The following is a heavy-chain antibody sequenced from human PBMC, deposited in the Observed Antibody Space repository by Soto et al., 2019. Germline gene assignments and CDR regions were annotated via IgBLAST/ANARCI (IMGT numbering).Heavy chain of an antibody. V-gene: IGHV3-23*01. J-gene: IGHJ4*02. CDR2: ISASGGST. D-gene: IGHD3-16*01. CDR3: ARDLDPYTTTWSY. Sequence: GGSLRLSCAASGFTFSSYVMSWVRQAPGTGLEWVSGISASGGSTYYADSVRGRFTISRDTSKNTLYLQMNSLRAEDTAVYYCARDLDPYTTTWSYWGQGTLVTVSS. CDR1: GFTFSSYV.